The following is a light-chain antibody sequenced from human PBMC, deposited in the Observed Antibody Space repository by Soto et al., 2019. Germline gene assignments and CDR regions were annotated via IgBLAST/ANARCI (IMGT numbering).Light chain of an antibody. J-gene: IGKJ1*01. Sequence: TPSPATLSLSPGERATLSCRASQSIHTSLAWYQQKPGQPPRLVVYDSTLRANGVPDRFGGSRSGTEFTLTISSLQSEDFAVYYCQQYNNWPPARRPFGQGTKVAIK. V-gene: IGKV3D-15*01. CDR1: QSIHTS. CDR2: DST. CDR3: QQYNNWPPARRP.